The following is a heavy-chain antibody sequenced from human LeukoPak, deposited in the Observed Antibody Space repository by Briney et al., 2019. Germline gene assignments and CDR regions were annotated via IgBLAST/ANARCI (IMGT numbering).Heavy chain of an antibody. CDR3: AKDSRQYCSTTSCFAFYI. J-gene: IGHJ3*02. CDR2: ISYDGSNK. CDR1: GFRFSSYD. Sequence: PGRSLTLSCGASGFRFSSYDMHWARQAPGKGLEWVAVISYDGSNKYYADSVKGRFKISRDNSRNRVYLQMNSLGAEDTAVYYCAKDSRQYCSTTSCFAFYIWGQGTMVTVSS. D-gene: IGHD2-2*01. V-gene: IGHV3-30*04.